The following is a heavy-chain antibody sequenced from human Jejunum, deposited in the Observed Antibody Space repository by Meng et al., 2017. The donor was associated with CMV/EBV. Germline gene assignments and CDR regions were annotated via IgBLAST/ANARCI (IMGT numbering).Heavy chain of an antibody. CDR3: ANTVVIIPY. CDR2: ISSSGSKI. D-gene: IGHD3-3*01. J-gene: IGHJ4*02. Sequence: SCGASGFRFGYYSMNWVRQTPGKGLEWLASISSSGSKIFYADSVKGRFTISRDNAKNSLSLQMSSLRAEDTAVYYCANTVVIIPYWGQGTLVTVSS. V-gene: IGHV3-21*01. CDR1: GFRFGYYS.